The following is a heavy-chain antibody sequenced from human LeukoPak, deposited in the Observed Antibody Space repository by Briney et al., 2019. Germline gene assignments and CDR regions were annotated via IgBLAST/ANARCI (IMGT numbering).Heavy chain of an antibody. D-gene: IGHD6-19*01. V-gene: IGHV3-21*01. CDR2: ISSSSYI. Sequence: GGSLRLSCAASGFTFSSYSMNWVRQAPGKGLEWVSSISSSSYIYYADSVKGRFTISRDNAKNSLYLQMNSLRAEDTAVYYCARSSSGWSFDYWGQGTLVTVSS. J-gene: IGHJ4*02. CDR1: GFTFSSYS. CDR3: ARSSSGWSFDY.